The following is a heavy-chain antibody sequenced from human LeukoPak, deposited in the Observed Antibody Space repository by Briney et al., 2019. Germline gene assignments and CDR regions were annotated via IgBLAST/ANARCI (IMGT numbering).Heavy chain of an antibody. CDR1: GFPFSSYW. CDR2: IKQDGSKK. Sequence: GGSLRLSCATSGFPFSSYWMTWVRQAPGKGQEWVANIKQDGSKKSYVDSVKGRFTISRDNAKNSLYLQMNSLRAEDTAIYYCTRVGYIDEGIDYWGQGTLVTVSS. J-gene: IGHJ4*02. V-gene: IGHV3-7*04. CDR3: TRVGYIDEGIDY. D-gene: IGHD5-24*01.